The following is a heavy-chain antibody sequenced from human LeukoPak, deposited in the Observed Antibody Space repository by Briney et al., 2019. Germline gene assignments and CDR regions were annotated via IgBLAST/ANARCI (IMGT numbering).Heavy chain of an antibody. Sequence: SQTLSLTCTVSGGSISSGGYYWSWIRQPPGKGLEWIGYIYHSGSTYYNPSLKSRVTISVDRSKNQFSLKLSSVTAADTAVYYCARGNGDYLGVYYYYGMDVWGQGTTVTVSS. D-gene: IGHD4-17*01. J-gene: IGHJ6*02. V-gene: IGHV4-30-2*01. CDR2: IYHSGST. CDR3: ARGNGDYLGVYYYYGMDV. CDR1: GGSISSGGYY.